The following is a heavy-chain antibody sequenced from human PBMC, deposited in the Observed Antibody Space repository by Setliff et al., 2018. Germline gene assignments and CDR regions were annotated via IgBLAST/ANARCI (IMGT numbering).Heavy chain of an antibody. Sequence: SETLSLTCTVSGGSISNDSYYWSWIRQPAGKGLEWLGHIHTSGNTNYNPSLKSRGTMATDTSKNQFSLKLSSVTAADTALYYCVRDSGYTDPAFDIWGQGTMVTVS. CDR3: VRDSGYTDPAFDI. CDR2: IHTSGNT. J-gene: IGHJ3*02. V-gene: IGHV4-61*09. D-gene: IGHD3-22*01. CDR1: GGSISNDSYY.